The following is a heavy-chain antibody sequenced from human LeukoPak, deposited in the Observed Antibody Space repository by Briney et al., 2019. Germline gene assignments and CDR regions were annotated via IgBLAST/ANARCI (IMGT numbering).Heavy chain of an antibody. D-gene: IGHD2-2*01. CDR2: INPSGGST. Sequence: ASVKVSCKASGYTITSYYMHWVRQAPGQGLEWMGIINPSGGSTSYAQKFQGRVTMTRDTSTSTVYMELSSLRSEDTAVYYCARTRRGYCSSTSCSNWFDPWGQGTLVTVSS. CDR3: ARTRRGYCSSTSCSNWFDP. V-gene: IGHV1-46*01. CDR1: GYTITSYY. J-gene: IGHJ5*02.